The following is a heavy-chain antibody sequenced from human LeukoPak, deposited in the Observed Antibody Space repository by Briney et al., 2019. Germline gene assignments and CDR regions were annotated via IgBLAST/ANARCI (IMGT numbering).Heavy chain of an antibody. V-gene: IGHV3-15*01. CDR1: GFTFINAW. J-gene: IGHJ4*02. CDR3: TTDVGVVVVAATSAVNY. CDR2: IKSKTDGGTT. Sequence: PGGSLRLSCAVSGFTFINAWMSWLRQAPGKGLEWVGRIKSKTDGGTTDYAAPVKGRFTISRDDSKNTLSLQMNSLKTEDTAVYYCTTDVGVVVVAATSAVNYWGQGTLVTVSS. D-gene: IGHD2-15*01.